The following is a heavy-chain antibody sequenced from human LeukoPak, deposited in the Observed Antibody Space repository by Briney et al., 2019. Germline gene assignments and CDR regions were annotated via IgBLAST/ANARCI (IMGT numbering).Heavy chain of an antibody. CDR1: GGSISSGSYY. D-gene: IGHD2-2*02. J-gene: IGHJ5*02. Sequence: KASQTLSLTCTVSGGSISSGSYYWSWIRQPAGKGLEWIGRIYTSGSTNYNPSLKSRVTISVDTSKNQFSLKLSSVTAADTAVYYCARAGRGYCSSTSCYTENWFDPWGQGTLVTVSS. CDR3: ARAGRGYCSSTSCYTENWFDP. V-gene: IGHV4-61*02. CDR2: IYTSGST.